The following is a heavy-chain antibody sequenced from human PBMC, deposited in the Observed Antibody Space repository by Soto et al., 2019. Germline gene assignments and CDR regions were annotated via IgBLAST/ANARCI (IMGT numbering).Heavy chain of an antibody. J-gene: IGHJ3*02. CDR3: ARDGYSRYAFDI. V-gene: IGHV4-59*11. Sequence: PSETLSLTCTVSGGSISSHYWSWIRQPPGKGLEWIGYIYYSGSTNYNPSLKSRVTISVDTSKNQFSLKLSSVTAADTAVYYCARDGYSRYAFDIWGQGTMVTVSS. D-gene: IGHD4-4*01. CDR2: IYYSGST. CDR1: GGSISSHY.